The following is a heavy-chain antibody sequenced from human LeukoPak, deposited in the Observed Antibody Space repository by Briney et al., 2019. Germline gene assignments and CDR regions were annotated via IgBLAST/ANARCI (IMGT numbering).Heavy chain of an antibody. Sequence: SETLSLTCAVSGYSLSNDYYWGWVRQPPGKGLEWIVNIYHSGSTYKNSSLKSRLTMSLDTSKNQFSLKLISVTAADTAMYYCARLSGAPVRHPIYHFDYWGQGTLVTVSS. V-gene: IGHV4-38-2*01. CDR1: GYSLSNDYY. J-gene: IGHJ4*02. CDR2: IYHSGST. CDR3: ARLSGAPVRHPIYHFDY. D-gene: IGHD2-2*02.